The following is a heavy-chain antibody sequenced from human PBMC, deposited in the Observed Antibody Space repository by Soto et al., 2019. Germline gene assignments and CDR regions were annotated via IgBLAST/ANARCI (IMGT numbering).Heavy chain of an antibody. D-gene: IGHD6-6*01. Sequence: GASVKVSCKASGGTFSNYIITWVRQAPGQGLEWMGRIIPILGEPKYAQKFQGRLTITADKSTSTAYMELSSLRSEDTAVYRCATFSRSLDYNYYYMDVWGKGTTVTVSS. CDR3: ATFSRSLDYNYYYMDV. V-gene: IGHV1-69*02. CDR2: IIPILGEP. J-gene: IGHJ6*03. CDR1: GGTFSNYI.